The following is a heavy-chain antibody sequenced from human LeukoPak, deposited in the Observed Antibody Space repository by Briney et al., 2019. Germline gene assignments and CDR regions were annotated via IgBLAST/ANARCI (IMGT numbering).Heavy chain of an antibody. Sequence: PGGSLRLSCAASGLSFSSNYTSWVRQAPGKGLEWVSVLYSDGTTYYADSVKGRFTISRDNSKNTLYLQMNSLRAEDTAVYYCVRGMGVSMLYYFDYWGQGTLVTVSS. CDR1: GLSFSSNY. D-gene: IGHD3-10*01. V-gene: IGHV3-66*02. CDR3: VRGMGVSMLYYFDY. J-gene: IGHJ4*02. CDR2: LYSDGTT.